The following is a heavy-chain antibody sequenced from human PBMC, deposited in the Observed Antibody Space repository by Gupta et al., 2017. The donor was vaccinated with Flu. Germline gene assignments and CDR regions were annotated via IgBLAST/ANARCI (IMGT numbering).Heavy chain of an antibody. J-gene: IGHJ4*02. V-gene: IGHV4-34*01. Sequence: QVQLQQWGAGLLKPSETLSLTCAVYGGSFSGYYWSWIRQPPGKGLEWIGEINHSGSTNYNPSLKSRVTISVDTSKNQFSLKLSSVTAADTAVYYCARGLYSSSWYPLDYWGQGTLVTVSS. CDR1: GGSFSGYY. CDR3: ARGLYSSSWYPLDY. D-gene: IGHD6-13*01. CDR2: INHSGST.